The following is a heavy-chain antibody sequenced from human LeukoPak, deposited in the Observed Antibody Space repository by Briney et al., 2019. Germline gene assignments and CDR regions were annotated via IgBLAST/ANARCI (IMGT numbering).Heavy chain of an antibody. CDR2: IYYSGST. Sequence: PSETLSLTCTVSGGSISSYYWSWIRQPPGKGLEWIGYIYYSGSTNYNPSLKSRVTISVDTSKNQFSLKLSSVTAADTAVYYWARGSRGYSYGYDYWGQGTLVTASS. V-gene: IGHV4-59*01. CDR1: GGSISSYY. D-gene: IGHD5-18*01. CDR3: ARGSRGYSYGYDY. J-gene: IGHJ4*02.